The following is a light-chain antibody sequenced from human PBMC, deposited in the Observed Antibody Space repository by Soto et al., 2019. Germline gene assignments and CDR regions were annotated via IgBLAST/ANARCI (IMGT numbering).Light chain of an antibody. J-gene: IGKJ2*01. Sequence: ETVLTQSPGTLSLSPGERATLSCRASQSVSSNYLAWYQQKPGQAPRLLIYGASNRATGIPDRFSGSGSGTDFTLTTSRLEPEDLAVYPGQQYANLYTFGQGTKLEIK. CDR3: QQYANLYT. CDR2: GAS. V-gene: IGKV3-20*01. CDR1: QSVSSNY.